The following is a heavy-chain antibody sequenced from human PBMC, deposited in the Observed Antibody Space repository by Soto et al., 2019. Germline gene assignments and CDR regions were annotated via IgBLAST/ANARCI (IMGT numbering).Heavy chain of an antibody. V-gene: IGHV6-1*01. CDR1: GDSVSSNSAA. J-gene: IGHJ4*02. CDR3: AREPKVDSSSWTGYYFDY. CDR2: TYYRPKWYN. D-gene: IGHD6-13*01. Sequence: SQTLSLTCAISGDSVSSNSAAWNWIRQSPSRGLEWLGRTYYRPKWYNDYALSVRSRITINPDTSKSQFSLRLKSVTPEDTAVYYCAREPKVDSSSWTGYYFDYWGQGTLVTVSS.